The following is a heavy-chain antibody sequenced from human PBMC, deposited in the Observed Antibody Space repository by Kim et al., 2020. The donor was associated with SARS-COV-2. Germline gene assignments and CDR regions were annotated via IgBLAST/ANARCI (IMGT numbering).Heavy chain of an antibody. CDR2: IYYSGST. CDR3: ARGSSSSWQVYYYGMDV. D-gene: IGHD6-13*01. CDR1: GGSVSSGSYY. J-gene: IGHJ6*02. V-gene: IGHV4-61*01. Sequence: SETLSLTCTVSGGSVSSGSYYWSWIRQPPGKGLEWIGYIYYSGSTNYNPSLKSRVTISVDTSKNQFSLKLSSVTAADTAVYYCARGSSSSWQVYYYGMDVWGQGTTVTVSS.